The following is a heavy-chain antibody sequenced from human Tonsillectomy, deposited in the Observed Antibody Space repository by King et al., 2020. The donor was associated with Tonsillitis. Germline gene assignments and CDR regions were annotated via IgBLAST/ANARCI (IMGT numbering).Heavy chain of an antibody. CDR3: ARFCYYGSGSPAYKYNWFDP. CDR2: INHSGST. CDR1: GGSFSGYY. D-gene: IGHD3-10*01. J-gene: IGHJ5*02. Sequence: VQLQQWGAGLLKPSETLSLTCAVYGGSFSGYYWSWIRQPPGKGLEWIGEINHSGSTNYNPSLKSRVTISVDTSKNQFSLKLSSVTAADTAVYYCARFCYYGSGSPAYKYNWFDPWGQGTLVTVSS. V-gene: IGHV4-34*01.